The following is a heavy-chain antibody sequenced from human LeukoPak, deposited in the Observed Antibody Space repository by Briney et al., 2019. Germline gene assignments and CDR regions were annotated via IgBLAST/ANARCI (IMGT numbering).Heavy chain of an antibody. Sequence: GSLRLSCAASGFTFSSYGMHWIRQPPGKGLEWIGSIYYSGSTYYNPPLKSRVTISVDTSKNQFSLKLSSVTAADTAVYYCAGPHLGYCSGGSCPLFDYWGQGTLVTVSS. J-gene: IGHJ4*02. CDR3: AGPHLGYCSGGSCPLFDY. CDR2: IYYSGST. D-gene: IGHD2-15*01. V-gene: IGHV4-39*01. CDR1: GFTFSSYG.